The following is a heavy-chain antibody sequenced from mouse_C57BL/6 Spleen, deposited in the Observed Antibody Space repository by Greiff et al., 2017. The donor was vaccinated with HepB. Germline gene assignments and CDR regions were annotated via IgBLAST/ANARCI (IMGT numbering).Heavy chain of an antibody. D-gene: IGHD1-1*01. CDR1: GYTFTSYG. J-gene: IGHJ2*01. CDR3: ASPLGTTVVATGDY. Sequence: VKLQQSGAELARPGASVKLSCKASGYTFTSYGISWVKQRTGQGLEWIGEIYPRSGNTYYNEKFKGKATLTAEKSSSTAYMEIRSLTSEDSAVYFCASPLGTTVVATGDYWGQGTTLTVSS. CDR2: IYPRSGNT. V-gene: IGHV1-81*01.